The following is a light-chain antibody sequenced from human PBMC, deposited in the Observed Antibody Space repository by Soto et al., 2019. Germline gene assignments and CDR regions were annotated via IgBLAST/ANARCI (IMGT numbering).Light chain of an antibody. Sequence: QSARTQPASVSGSPGQSITISCTGTSSDVGSYNFVSWYQQHPGYAPRLMIYEGSKRPSGVSDRFSGSRSGNTASLTISGLQAEDEADYYCCSYADSVLFGGGTKLTVL. CDR1: SSDVGSYNF. V-gene: IGLV2-23*01. CDR2: EGS. J-gene: IGLJ2*01. CDR3: CSYADSVL.